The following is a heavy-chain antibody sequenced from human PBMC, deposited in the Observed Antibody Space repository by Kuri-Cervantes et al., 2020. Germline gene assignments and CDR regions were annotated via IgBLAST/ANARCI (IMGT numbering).Heavy chain of an antibody. Sequence: ASVKVSCKASGYTFTSYYMHWVRQAPGQGLEWMGIINPSGGSTSYAQKFQGRVTITRDTSASTAYMELSSLRSEDSAVYYCARPEPNGPIFYSSDWYYFEYWGQGTLVTVSS. V-gene: IGHV1-46*01. CDR2: INPSGGST. D-gene: IGHD6-19*01. CDR1: GYTFTSYY. CDR3: ARPEPNGPIFYSSDWYYFEY. J-gene: IGHJ4*02.